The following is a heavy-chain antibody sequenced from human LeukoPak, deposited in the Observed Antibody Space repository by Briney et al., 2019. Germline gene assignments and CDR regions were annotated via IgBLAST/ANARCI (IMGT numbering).Heavy chain of an antibody. D-gene: IGHD3-3*01. CDR1: GFSFSDYA. J-gene: IGHJ3*02. V-gene: IGHV3-23*01. CDR3: AKDRITIFGRDAFDM. CDR2: ISGSDGRT. Sequence: GGSLRLSCAASGFSFSDYAMNWVRQAPGKGLEWVSLISGSDGRTYYADSVKGRFAISTDNSTDTLYLQMNGLRAEDTAVYYCAKDRITIFGRDAFDMWGQGTLVTVSS.